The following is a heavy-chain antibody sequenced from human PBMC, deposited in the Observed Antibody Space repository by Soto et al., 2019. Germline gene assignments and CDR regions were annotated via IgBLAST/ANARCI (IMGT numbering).Heavy chain of an antibody. V-gene: IGHV5-51*01. Sequence: PGESLKISCKGSGYNFPTQWIGWVRQMPGKGLEWMGIIDPDHSHTRIRPSSQGRVTISADTSTSTAYLQWTSLKASDTGIYYCARVWSLGYCDALSCHAAFFDLWGPGTLVTVSS. J-gene: IGHJ4*02. CDR3: ARVWSLGYCDALSCHAAFFDL. CDR2: IDPDHSHT. CDR1: GYNFPTQW. D-gene: IGHD2-15*01.